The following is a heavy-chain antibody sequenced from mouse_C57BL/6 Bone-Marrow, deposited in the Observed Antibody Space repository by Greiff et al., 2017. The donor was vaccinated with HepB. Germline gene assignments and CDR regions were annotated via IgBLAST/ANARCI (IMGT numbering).Heavy chain of an antibody. D-gene: IGHD1-1*01. CDR2: IYPGGGYT. CDR1: GYTFTNYW. J-gene: IGHJ4*01. V-gene: IGHV1-63*01. Sequence: QVQLQQSGAELVRPGTSVKMSCKASGYTFTNYWIGWAKQRPGHGLEWIGDIYPGGGYTNYNEKFKGKATLTADKSSSTAYMQFSSLTSEDSAIYYCARHGSSYHYAMDYWGQGTSVTVSS. CDR3: ARHGSSYHYAMDY.